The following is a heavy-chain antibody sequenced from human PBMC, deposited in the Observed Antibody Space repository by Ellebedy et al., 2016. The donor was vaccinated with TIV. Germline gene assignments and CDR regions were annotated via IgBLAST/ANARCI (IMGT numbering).Heavy chain of an antibody. J-gene: IGHJ4*02. CDR2: IVVGSGNT. V-gene: IGHV1-58*02. CDR1: GFTFTSSA. CDR3: AAGYNWNGGDY. Sequence: SVKVSXXASGFTFTSSAMQWVRQARGQRLEWIGWIVVGSGNTNYAQKFQERVTITRDMSTSTAYMELSSLRSEDTAVYYCAAGYNWNGGDYWGQGTLVTVSS. D-gene: IGHD1-1*01.